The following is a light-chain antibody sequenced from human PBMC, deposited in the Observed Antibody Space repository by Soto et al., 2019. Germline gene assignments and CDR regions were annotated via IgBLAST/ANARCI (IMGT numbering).Light chain of an antibody. J-gene: IGLJ1*01. V-gene: IGLV2-14*01. Sequence: QSALTQPASVSGSPGQSITISCTGTSSDVGGYHYVSWYQQHPGKAPKLMISEVSNRPSGVSNRFSGSKSGNTASLTISGIQAEDGADYFCSSYGSTSTRYVFGTGTKVTVL. CDR2: EVS. CDR1: SSDVGGYHY. CDR3: SSYGSTSTRYV.